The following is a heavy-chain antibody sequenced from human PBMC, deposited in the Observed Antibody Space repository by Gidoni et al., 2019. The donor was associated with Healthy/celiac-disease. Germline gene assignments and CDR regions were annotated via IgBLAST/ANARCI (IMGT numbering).Heavy chain of an antibody. J-gene: IGHJ4*02. CDR2: IYSGGST. V-gene: IGHV3-53*01. CDR3: ARVGSSGWPRNSRFDY. Sequence: EVQLVESGGGLIQPGGSLRLSCAASGFTVSSNYMSWVRQAPGKGLEWVSVIYSGGSTYYSDSVKGRFTISRDNSKNTLYLQMNSLRAEDTAVYYCARVGSSGWPRNSRFDYWGQGTLVTVSS. CDR1: GFTVSSNY. D-gene: IGHD6-19*01.